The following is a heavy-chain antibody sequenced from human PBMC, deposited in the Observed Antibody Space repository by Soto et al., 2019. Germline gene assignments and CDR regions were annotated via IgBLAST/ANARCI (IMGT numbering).Heavy chain of an antibody. CDR3: ARVRVGASTADYYYSAMDV. Sequence: QVQLVQSGAEVKKPGASVKVSCKASGYTFTSFTSYYMQWVRQAPGQGLEWMGIINPSGGSTSYPQKFQGRVSMTRDTSTSTVYMEMSSLRSEDTAVYYCARVRVGASTADYYYSAMDVWGQGTTVTVSS. V-gene: IGHV1-46*01. CDR2: INPSGGST. D-gene: IGHD1-26*01. CDR1: GYTFTSFTSYY. J-gene: IGHJ6*02.